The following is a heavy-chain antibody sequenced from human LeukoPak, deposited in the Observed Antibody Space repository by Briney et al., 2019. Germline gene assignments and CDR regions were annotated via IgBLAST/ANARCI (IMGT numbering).Heavy chain of an antibody. CDR3: AKDRYSSSWYDY. D-gene: IGHD6-13*01. CDR1: GFTFSSYA. V-gene: IGHV3-23*01. J-gene: IGHJ4*02. Sequence: GGSPRLSCAASGFTFSSYAVSWVRLAPGKGLEWVSAISGSGGSTYYADSVKGRFTISRDNSKNTLYLQMNSLRAEDTAVYYCAKDRYSSSWYDYWGQGTLVTVSS. CDR2: ISGSGGST.